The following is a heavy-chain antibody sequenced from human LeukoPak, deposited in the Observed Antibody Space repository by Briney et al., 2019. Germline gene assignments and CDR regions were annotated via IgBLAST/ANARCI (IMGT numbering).Heavy chain of an antibody. Sequence: ASVKVSCKASGYTFTGYYMHWVRQAPGQGLEWMGWINPNSGGTNYAQKFQGRVTMTRDTSTSTVYMELSSLRSEDTAVYYCARAIPKGIAAAGIERKRQYNWFDPWGQGTLVTVSS. CDR3: ARAIPKGIAAAGIERKRQYNWFDP. V-gene: IGHV1-2*02. CDR2: INPNSGGT. J-gene: IGHJ5*02. D-gene: IGHD6-13*01. CDR1: GYTFTGYY.